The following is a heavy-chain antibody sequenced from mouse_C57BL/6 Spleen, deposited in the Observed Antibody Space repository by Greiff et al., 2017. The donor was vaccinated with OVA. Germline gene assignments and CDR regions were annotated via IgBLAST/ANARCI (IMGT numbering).Heavy chain of an antibody. CDR1: GYTFTSYW. J-gene: IGHJ4*01. Sequence: QVQLQQPGAELVRPGSSVTLSCKASGYTFTSYWMHWVKQRPIQGLEWIGNIDPSDSETHYNQKFKDKATLTVDKSSSTAYMQLSSLTSEDSAVYYCARSHSAMDYWGQGTSVTVSS. V-gene: IGHV1-52*01. CDR3: ARSHSAMDY. CDR2: IDPSDSET.